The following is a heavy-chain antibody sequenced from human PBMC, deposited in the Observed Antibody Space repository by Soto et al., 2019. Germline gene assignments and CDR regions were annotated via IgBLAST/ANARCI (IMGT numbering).Heavy chain of an antibody. J-gene: IGHJ4*02. V-gene: IGHV4-31*03. Sequence: PSETLSLTCTVSGGSISSGGYYWSWIRQHPGKGLEWIGYIYYSGSTYYNPSLKSRVTISVDTSKNQFSLKLSSVTAADTAVYYCARVQVDSSGYPFDYWGQGTLVTVSS. D-gene: IGHD3-22*01. CDR3: ARVQVDSSGYPFDY. CDR1: GGSISSGGYY. CDR2: IYYSGST.